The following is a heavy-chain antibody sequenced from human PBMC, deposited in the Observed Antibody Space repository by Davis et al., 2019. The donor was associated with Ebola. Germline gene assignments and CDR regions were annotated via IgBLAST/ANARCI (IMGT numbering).Heavy chain of an antibody. CDR2: IKQDGSEK. CDR1: GFTFSSYW. D-gene: IGHD5-18*01. CDR3: ARGGKWIQTNWFDP. Sequence: GESLKISCAASGFTFSSYWMSWVRQAPGKGLEWVANIKQDGSEKYYADSVKGRFTISRDNSKNTLYLQMNSLRAEDTAVYYCARGGKWIQTNWFDPWGQGTLVTVSS. V-gene: IGHV3-7*01. J-gene: IGHJ5*02.